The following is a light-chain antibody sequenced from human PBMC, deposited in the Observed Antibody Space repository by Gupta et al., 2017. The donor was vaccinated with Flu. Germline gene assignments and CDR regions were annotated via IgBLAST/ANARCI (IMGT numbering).Light chain of an antibody. J-gene: IGKJ1*01. V-gene: IGKV1-39*01. CDR3: QQSHSPPWT. CDR2: AAS. Sequence: DTQMTQSPSSLSAFVGDTVTMTCRASQTKVIYLNWYQQKPGKAPKLLIYAASSLQSGVPSRFNGSGSGADFTLSISSLQAEDFATYYCQQSHSPPWTFGQGTKVEIK. CDR1: QTKVIY.